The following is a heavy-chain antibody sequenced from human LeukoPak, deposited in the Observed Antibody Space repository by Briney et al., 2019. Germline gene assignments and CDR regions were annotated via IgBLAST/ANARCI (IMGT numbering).Heavy chain of an antibody. CDR3: ARQRETYYDFWSGFEAFDI. D-gene: IGHD3-3*01. CDR1: GGSISSYY. Sequence: SETLSLTCTASGGSISSYYWSWIRQPPGKGLEWIGYIYYSGSTNYNPSLKSRVTISVDTSKNQFSLKLSSVTAADTAVYYCARQRETYYDFWSGFEAFDIWGQGTMVTVSS. CDR2: IYYSGST. V-gene: IGHV4-59*01. J-gene: IGHJ3*02.